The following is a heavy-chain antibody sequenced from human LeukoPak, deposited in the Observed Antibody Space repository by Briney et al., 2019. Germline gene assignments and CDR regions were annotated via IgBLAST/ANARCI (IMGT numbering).Heavy chain of an antibody. D-gene: IGHD3-9*01. CDR1: GFTVSSNY. J-gene: IGHJ4*02. V-gene: IGHV3-53*01. CDR2: IYSGDST. Sequence: GGSLRLSCAASGFTVSSNYMSWVRQAPGKGLEWVSVIYSGDSTRYADSVKGRFTTSRDNSKNTLYLQMNSLRAEDTAVYYCARGRTYYDILTGYYSYYFDYWGQGTLVTVSS. CDR3: ARGRTYYDILTGYYSYYFDY.